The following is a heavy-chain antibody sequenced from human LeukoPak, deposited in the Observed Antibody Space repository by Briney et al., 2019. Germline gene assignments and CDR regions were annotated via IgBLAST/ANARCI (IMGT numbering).Heavy chain of an antibody. CDR3: AADIVATQNFDY. J-gene: IGHJ4*02. D-gene: IGHD5-12*01. CDR2: INPNSGGT. Sequence: GASVKVSCKASGYTFTGYYMHWVRQAPGQGLEWMGWINPNSGGTNHAQKFQGRVTMTRDTSISTAYMELSRLRSDDTAVYYCAADIVATQNFDYWGQGTLVTVSS. CDR1: GYTFTGYY. V-gene: IGHV1-2*02.